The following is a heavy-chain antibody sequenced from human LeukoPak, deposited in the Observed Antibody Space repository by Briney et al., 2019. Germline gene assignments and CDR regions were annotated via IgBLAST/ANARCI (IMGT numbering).Heavy chain of an antibody. CDR2: IIPMFGTA. CDR1: GGTFSSYA. V-gene: IGHV1-69*05. D-gene: IGHD2-2*01. CDR3: ARDGGVPVANDY. Sequence: GASVKVSCKASGGTFSSYAISWVRQAPGQGLEWMGGIIPMFGTANYAQKFQGRVTMTRDTSITTAYMDLSRLRSDDTAVYYCARDGGVPVANDYWGQGTLVTVSS. J-gene: IGHJ4*02.